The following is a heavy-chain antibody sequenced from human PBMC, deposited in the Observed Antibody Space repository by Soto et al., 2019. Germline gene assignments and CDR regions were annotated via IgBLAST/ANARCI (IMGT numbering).Heavy chain of an antibody. V-gene: IGHV2-5*02. CDR3: ARIRVEHIVVVTAIRLGYFFDY. CDR1: GFSLSTSGVG. J-gene: IGHJ4*02. D-gene: IGHD2-21*02. CDR2: IYWDDDK. Sequence: SGPTLVNPTQTLTLTCTFSGFSLSTSGVGVGWIRQPPGKALEWLALIYWDDDKRYSPSLKSRLTITKDTSKNQVVLTMTNMDPVDTATYYCARIRVEHIVVVTAIRLGYFFDYCAQGTLVTGSS.